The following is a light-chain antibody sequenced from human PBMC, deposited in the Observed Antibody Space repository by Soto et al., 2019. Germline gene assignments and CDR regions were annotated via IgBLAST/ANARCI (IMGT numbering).Light chain of an antibody. CDR1: QSVISNY. CDR3: QLYGGSPLYS. J-gene: IGKJ2*01. V-gene: IGKV3-20*01. Sequence: EIVLTQSTGTLSLSPGERATLSCRASQSVISNYLAWYQQRAGQAPRLLIYGDYRRSTGLPDSFSGSGSGTDFTLTISRLEPEDFVVYYCQLYGGSPLYSFGLGTMLEIK. CDR2: GDY.